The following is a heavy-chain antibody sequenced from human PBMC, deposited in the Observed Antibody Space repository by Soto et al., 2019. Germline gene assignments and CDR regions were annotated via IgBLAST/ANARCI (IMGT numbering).Heavy chain of an antibody. Sequence: GGSLRLSCAASGFVFSNFQFNWVRQAPGGGLEWLSSITGTSAFTEYAESIEGRFTISRDNPNKLLFLHMDNLRPEDTAVYYCARDNLAFQGAFDLWGQGTLVTVSS. V-gene: IGHV3-21*01. J-gene: IGHJ4*02. D-gene: IGHD3-16*01. CDR1: GFVFSNFQ. CDR2: ITGTSAFT. CDR3: ARDNLAFQGAFDL.